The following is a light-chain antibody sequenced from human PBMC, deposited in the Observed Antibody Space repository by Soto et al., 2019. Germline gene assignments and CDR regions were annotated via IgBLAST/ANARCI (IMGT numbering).Light chain of an antibody. CDR2: AAS. CDR3: QKSYITLFT. CDR1: QSINSY. Sequence: DIQMTQSPSSLSASVGARVTITCRASQSINSYLNWYQQKPGKAPKLLIYAASSLQSGVPSRFSGSGSGTDFTLTISSLQPEDFATYYCQKSYITLFTFGHGTKVHIK. J-gene: IGKJ3*01. V-gene: IGKV1-39*01.